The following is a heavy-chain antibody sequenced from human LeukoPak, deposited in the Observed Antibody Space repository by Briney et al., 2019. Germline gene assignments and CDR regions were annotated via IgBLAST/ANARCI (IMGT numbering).Heavy chain of an antibody. Sequence: SETLSLTCAVYGGSFSGYYWSWIRQPPGKGLEWIGEINHSGSTNYNPSLKSRVTISVDTSKNQFSLKLSSVTAADTAVYYCARDDLVATSDYWGQGTLVTVSS. CDR1: GGSFSGYY. D-gene: IGHD5-12*01. J-gene: IGHJ4*02. V-gene: IGHV4-34*01. CDR2: INHSGST. CDR3: ARDDLVATSDY.